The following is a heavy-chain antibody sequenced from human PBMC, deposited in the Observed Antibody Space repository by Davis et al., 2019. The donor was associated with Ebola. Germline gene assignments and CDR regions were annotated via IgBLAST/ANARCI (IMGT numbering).Heavy chain of an antibody. CDR3: VRFFFDL. V-gene: IGHV3-7*03. CDR1: GFTFRSYW. Sequence: PGGSLRLSCAASGFTFRSYWMGWVRQAPGKGLEWVANINQDGSEPKYVDSVEGRFAISRDNAKNSLFLQMNNLRAEDTATYYCVRFFFDLWGQGALVTVSS. J-gene: IGHJ4*02. CDR2: INQDGSEP.